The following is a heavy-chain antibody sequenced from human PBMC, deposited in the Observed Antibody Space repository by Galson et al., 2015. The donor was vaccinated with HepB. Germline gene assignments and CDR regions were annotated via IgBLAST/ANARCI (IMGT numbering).Heavy chain of an antibody. D-gene: IGHD6-13*01. V-gene: IGHV1-69*13. CDR2: IIPTFGIA. Sequence: SVKVSCKAFGGTFSSYGISWVRQAPGQGLEWMGGIIPTFGIANYAQKFQGRVTITADESTSTAYMELSSLRSEDTAVYYCVRDNMGRIAAAVPNRFDPWGQGTLVTVSS. CDR1: GGTFSSYG. J-gene: IGHJ5*02. CDR3: VRDNMGRIAAAVPNRFDP.